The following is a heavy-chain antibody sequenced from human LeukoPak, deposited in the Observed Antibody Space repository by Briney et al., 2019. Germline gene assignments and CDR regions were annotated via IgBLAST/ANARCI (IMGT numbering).Heavy chain of an antibody. V-gene: IGHV3-72*01. J-gene: IGHJ5*02. Sequence: AGSLRLSCAASGFSFSDHHVDWVRQAPGKGLEWIGRSRNTGNAYSTVYAASVNGRFTISRDEPENSLYLQMNRPRTEDRAVYYCTRLLYYGRSVYYPDLWGRGTLVTVSS. D-gene: IGHD3-22*01. CDR3: TRLLYYGRSVYYPDL. CDR2: SRNTGNAYST. CDR1: GFSFSDHH.